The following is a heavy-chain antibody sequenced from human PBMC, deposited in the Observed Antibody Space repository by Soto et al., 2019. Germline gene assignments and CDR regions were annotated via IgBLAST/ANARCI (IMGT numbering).Heavy chain of an antibody. CDR2: ISGSGGST. J-gene: IGHJ4*02. CDR1: GFTFSSYA. D-gene: IGHD5-12*01. V-gene: IGHV3-23*01. Sequence: EVQLLESGGGLVQPGGSLRLSCAASGFTFSSYAMSWVRQAPGKGLEWVSAISGSGGSTYYADSVKGRFTISRDNSKNTLYLQMNSLRAEDTAVYYCAKGLNGVDSGYDLNLAYWGQGTLVTVSS. CDR3: AKGLNGVDSGYDLNLAY.